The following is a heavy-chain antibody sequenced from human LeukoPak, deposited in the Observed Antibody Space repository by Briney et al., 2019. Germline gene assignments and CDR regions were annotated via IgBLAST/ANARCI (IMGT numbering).Heavy chain of an antibody. CDR2: ISYDGSNK. V-gene: IGHV3-30*18. Sequence: QPGGSLRLSCAASGFTFSSYGMHWVRQAPGKGLEWVAVISYDGSNKYYADSVKGRFTISRDNSKNTLYLQMNSLRAEDTAVYYCAKGTGSCYYYGMDVWGQGTTVTVSS. D-gene: IGHD3/OR15-3a*01. CDR1: GFTFSSYG. J-gene: IGHJ6*02. CDR3: AKGTGSCYYYGMDV.